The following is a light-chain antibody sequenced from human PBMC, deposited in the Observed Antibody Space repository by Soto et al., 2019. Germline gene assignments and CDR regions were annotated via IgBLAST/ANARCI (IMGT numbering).Light chain of an antibody. CDR1: SSDVGGYNY. CDR2: DVS. CDR3: ASYTTTFSDV. J-gene: IGLJ1*01. Sequence: QSALTQPASVSGSPGQSITISFTGTSSDVGGYNYVSWYQQHPGKAPKLMIYDVSNRPSGVSNRFSGSKSGNTASLTISGLQAADEADYYCASYTTTFSDVFGSGTTLTVL. V-gene: IGLV2-14*01.